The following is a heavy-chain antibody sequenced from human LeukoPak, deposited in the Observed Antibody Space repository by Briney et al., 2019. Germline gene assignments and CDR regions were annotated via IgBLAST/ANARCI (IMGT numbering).Heavy chain of an antibody. V-gene: IGHV4-34*01. CDR2: INHSGST. D-gene: IGHD6-19*01. Sequence: SETLSPTCAVYGGSFSGYYWSWIRQPPGKGLEWIGEINHSGSTNYNPSLKSRVTISVDTSKNQFSLKLSSVTAADTAVYYCARHPGYSSGWYPNYGMDVWGKGTTVTVSS. CDR3: ARHPGYSSGWYPNYGMDV. CDR1: GGSFSGYY. J-gene: IGHJ6*04.